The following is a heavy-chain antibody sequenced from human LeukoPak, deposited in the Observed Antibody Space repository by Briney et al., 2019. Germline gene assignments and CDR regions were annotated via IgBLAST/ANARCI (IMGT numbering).Heavy chain of an antibody. CDR1: GGSFTGFY. CDR3: ASGKKGYSYGRSFDY. V-gene: IGHV4-34*01. Sequence: SETLSLTCGVSGGSFTGFYWGWIRQPPGKGLEWIGEINHSGSTNYNPSLKSRVTISVDTSKNQFSLKLSSVTAADTAVYYCASGKKGYSYGRSFDYWGQGTLVTVSS. CDR2: INHSGST. D-gene: IGHD5-18*01. J-gene: IGHJ4*02.